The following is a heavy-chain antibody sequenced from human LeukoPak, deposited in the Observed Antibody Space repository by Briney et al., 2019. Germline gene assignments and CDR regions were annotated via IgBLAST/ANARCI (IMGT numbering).Heavy chain of an antibody. J-gene: IGHJ6*03. Sequence: GSLRLSSAASGFTFSSYSMNWVRQAPGKGLEWVSSISSSSSYIYYADSVKGRFTISRDNAKNSLYLQMNSLRAEDTAVYYCARDGTDYAFWSGWNYYYYMDVWGKGTTVTVSS. D-gene: IGHD3-3*01. CDR2: ISSSSSYI. V-gene: IGHV3-21*01. CDR1: GFTFSSYS. CDR3: ARDGTDYAFWSGWNYYYYMDV.